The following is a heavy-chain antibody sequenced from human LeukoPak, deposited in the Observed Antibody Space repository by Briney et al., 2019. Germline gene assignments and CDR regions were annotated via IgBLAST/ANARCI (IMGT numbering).Heavy chain of an antibody. Sequence: PGGSLRFSCAASGFTFSSYGMHWVRQAPGKGLEWVAVISYDGSNKYYADSVKGRFTISRDNSKNTLYLQMNSLRAEDTAVYYCAKGMRYYYDSSGNYFDYWGQGTLVTVSS. D-gene: IGHD3-22*01. CDR2: ISYDGSNK. CDR3: AKGMRYYYDSSGNYFDY. CDR1: GFTFSSYG. V-gene: IGHV3-30*18. J-gene: IGHJ4*02.